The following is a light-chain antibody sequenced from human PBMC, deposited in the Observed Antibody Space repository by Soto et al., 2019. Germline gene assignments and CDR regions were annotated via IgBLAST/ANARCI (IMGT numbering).Light chain of an antibody. V-gene: IGLV1-47*02. Sequence: SALTQSPSASGTPGQRVTISCSGSSSNIGRNYVSWYQQLPGTAPKLLIFSNNQRPSGVPDRFSGSKSGTTASLAISGLQSEDEGDYYCAAWDENLSGLYVFGTGTKVTVL. CDR2: SNN. CDR1: SSNIGRNY. J-gene: IGLJ1*01. CDR3: AAWDENLSGLYV.